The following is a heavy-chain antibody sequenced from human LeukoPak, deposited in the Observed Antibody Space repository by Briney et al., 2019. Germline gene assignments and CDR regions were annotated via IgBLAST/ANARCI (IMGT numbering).Heavy chain of an antibody. CDR3: AKDGGLWVSAHWGDS. Sequence: GGSLRLSCAASGFTFSSYAMSWVRQAPGKGLEWVSAISGSGGSTYYADSVKGRFTVSRDDSKNTLYLQMNSLRAEDTAIYYCAKDGGLWVSAHWGDSWGRGTLVTVSS. CDR2: ISGSGGST. V-gene: IGHV3-23*01. D-gene: IGHD7-27*01. J-gene: IGHJ4*02. CDR1: GFTFSSYA.